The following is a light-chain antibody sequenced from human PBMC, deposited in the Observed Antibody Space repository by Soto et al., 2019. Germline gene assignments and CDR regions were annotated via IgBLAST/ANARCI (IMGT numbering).Light chain of an antibody. CDR2: GAS. V-gene: IGKV3-20*01. CDR1: QSVSSSY. CDR3: QQYGSPLT. Sequence: EIVLTQSPGTLSLSPGERATLSCRASQSVSSSYLAWYQQKPGQAPRLLIYGASSGATGIPDRFSGSGSGTDFTLTISRLEPEDFAVYYCQQYGSPLTFGGGTKVDIK. J-gene: IGKJ4*01.